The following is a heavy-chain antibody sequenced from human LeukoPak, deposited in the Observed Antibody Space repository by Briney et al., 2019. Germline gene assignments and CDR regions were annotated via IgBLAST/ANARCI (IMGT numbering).Heavy chain of an antibody. CDR3: ARGWLVHGYFDY. D-gene: IGHD6-19*01. Sequence: SETLSLTCAVYGGSFSGYYWSWIRQPPGKGLEWIGEINHRGSTNYNPSLKSRVTISVDTSKNQFSLKLSSVTAADTAVYYCARGWLVHGYFDYWGQGTRVTVSS. J-gene: IGHJ4*02. CDR1: GGSFSGYY. CDR2: INHRGST. V-gene: IGHV4-34*01.